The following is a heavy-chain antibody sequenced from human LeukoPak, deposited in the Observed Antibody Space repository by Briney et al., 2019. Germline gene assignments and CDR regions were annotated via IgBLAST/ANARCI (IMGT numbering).Heavy chain of an antibody. J-gene: IGHJ3*02. D-gene: IGHD3-10*01. CDR3: ARDLTMVRGVIITWAGSDDASDI. CDR1: GYTFTGYY. Sequence: ASVKVSCKASGYTFTGYYMHWVRQAPGQGLEWMGRINPNSGGTNYAQKFQGRVTMTRDTSISTAYMELSRLRSDDTAVYYCARDLTMVRGVIITWAGSDDASDIWGQGTMVTVSS. V-gene: IGHV1-2*06. CDR2: INPNSGGT.